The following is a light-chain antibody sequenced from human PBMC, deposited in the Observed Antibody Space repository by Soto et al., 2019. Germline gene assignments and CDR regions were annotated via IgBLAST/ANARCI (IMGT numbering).Light chain of an antibody. Sequence: IQLTQSPSSVSASVGDRVTITCRASQGISNWLAWYQQKPGKAPKLLIYGASTLQSGVPSRFSGSGSGTDFTLTIGSLHPEDFATYYCQQANSFPGTFGQGTKVEVK. CDR3: QQANSFPGT. J-gene: IGKJ1*01. CDR1: QGISNW. V-gene: IGKV1-12*01. CDR2: GAS.